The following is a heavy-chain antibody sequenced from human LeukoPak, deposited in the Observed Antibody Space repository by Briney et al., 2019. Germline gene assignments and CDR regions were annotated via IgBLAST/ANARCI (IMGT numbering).Heavy chain of an antibody. CDR2: INTYTVIP. V-gene: IGHV7-4-1*02. CDR1: RYTFTSYA. J-gene: IGHJ1*01. Sequence: ASVKVSCEASRYTFTSYAMNWVRQAPGQGREWMGWINTYTVIPTYAQGFTGRFVFSLDTSLSTAYLQISSVRAETTPVCFCARLDDDRSSYALYFCDLGGEGTLVTLP. CDR3: ARLDDDRSSYALYFCDL. D-gene: IGHD3-22*01.